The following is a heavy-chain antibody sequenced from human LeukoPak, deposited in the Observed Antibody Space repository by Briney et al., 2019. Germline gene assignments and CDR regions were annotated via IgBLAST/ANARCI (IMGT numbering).Heavy chain of an antibody. CDR1: GFTFSSYS. V-gene: IGHV3-21*01. CDR3: ARQNGDYEAALSFDY. J-gene: IGHJ4*02. CDR2: ISSSSSYI. D-gene: IGHD4-17*01. Sequence: GGSLRLSCAASGFTFSSYSMKWVRQAPGKGLEWVSSISSSSSYIYYADSVKGRFTISRDNAKNSLYLQMNSLRVEDTAVYYCARQNGDYEAALSFDYWGQGTLVTVSS.